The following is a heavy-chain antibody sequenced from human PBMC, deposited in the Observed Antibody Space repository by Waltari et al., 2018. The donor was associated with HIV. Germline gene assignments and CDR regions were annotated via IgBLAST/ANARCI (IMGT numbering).Heavy chain of an antibody. J-gene: IGHJ4*02. CDR2: FYYSGKT. Sequence: QLHLQESGPGLVKPSETLSLTCTVSGDSINSSDYYRGWHRLPPRQGLEGIGSFYYSGKTYYNPSLKSRVTMSVDTSKKQFSLKLCSVTAADTAVYYCVRDQGVYDYVWGNHRLQYCDFWGQGTLATVSS. V-gene: IGHV4-39*07. CDR3: VRDQGVYDYVWGNHRLQYCDF. CDR1: GDSINSSDYY. D-gene: IGHD3-16*02.